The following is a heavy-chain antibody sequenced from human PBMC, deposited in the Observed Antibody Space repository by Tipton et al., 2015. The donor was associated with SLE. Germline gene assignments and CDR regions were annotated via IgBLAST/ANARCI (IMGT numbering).Heavy chain of an antibody. CDR3: AKVGSNIRGYYFDY. Sequence: SLRLSCAASGFTFSSYSMNWVRQAPGKGLEWVSSISSSSSYIYYADSVKGRFTISRDNSKNTLYLQMNSLRAEDTAVYYCAKVGSNIRGYYFDYWGQGTLVTVSS. CDR1: GFTFSSYS. D-gene: IGHD4-23*01. CDR2: ISSSSSYI. J-gene: IGHJ4*02. V-gene: IGHV3-21*04.